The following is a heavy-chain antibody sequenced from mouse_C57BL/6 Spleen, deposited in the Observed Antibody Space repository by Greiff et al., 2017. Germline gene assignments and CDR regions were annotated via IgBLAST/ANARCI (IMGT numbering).Heavy chain of an antibody. V-gene: IGHV1-4*01. CDR1: GYTFTSYT. CDR3: ARSGSRGDWYFDV. CDR2: INPSSGYT. D-gene: IGHD1-1*01. Sequence: QVQLQQSGAELARPGASVKMSCKASGYTFTSYTLHLVKQRPGQGLEGIGYINPSSGYTKYNQKFKDKATLTADKSSSTAYMQLSSLTSEDSAVYYCARSGSRGDWYFDVWGKGTTVTVSS. J-gene: IGHJ1*03.